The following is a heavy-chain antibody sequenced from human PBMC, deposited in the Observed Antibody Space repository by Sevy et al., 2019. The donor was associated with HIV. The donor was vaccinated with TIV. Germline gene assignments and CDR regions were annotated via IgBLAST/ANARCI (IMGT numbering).Heavy chain of an antibody. CDR2: IYHTGNT. Sequence: SETLSLTCAVSGVSISSGAYSWNWIRQPPGKGLEWIGYIYHTGNTYYNPSLKSRITISLDRSKNQFSLRLSSVTAADTAMYFCARDGGTMTTPGSFDIWGQRTMVTVSS. J-gene: IGHJ3*02. V-gene: IGHV4-30-2*01. CDR3: ARDGGTMTTPGSFDI. D-gene: IGHD4-17*01. CDR1: GVSISSGAYS.